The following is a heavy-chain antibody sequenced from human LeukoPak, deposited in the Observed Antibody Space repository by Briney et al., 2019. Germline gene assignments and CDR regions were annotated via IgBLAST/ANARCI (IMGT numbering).Heavy chain of an antibody. CDR1: GDSVSSNSAA. Sequence: SQTLSLTCVISGDSVSSNSAAWNWIRQSPSRGLEWLGRTYYRSKWYNDYAVSVKSRININPDTSKNQFSLQLNYVTPEVTAVYYCARESSSWYGYFHHWGQGTLVTVSP. V-gene: IGHV6-1*01. CDR3: ARESSSWYGYFHH. CDR2: TYYRSKWYN. D-gene: IGHD6-13*01. J-gene: IGHJ1*01.